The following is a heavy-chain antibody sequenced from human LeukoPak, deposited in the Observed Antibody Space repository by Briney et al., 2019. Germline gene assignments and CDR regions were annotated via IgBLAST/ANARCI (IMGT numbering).Heavy chain of an antibody. Sequence: QSGGSLRLSCAASGFTFTSYSMSWVRQAPGKGLGWVSGTSDRGDYTYYADSVKGRFTISRDNSKNTLYLQMNSLRAEDTALYFCAKKAQYNGNYPLDYWGQGTLVTVSS. V-gene: IGHV3-23*01. D-gene: IGHD1-26*01. CDR2: TSDRGDYT. CDR1: GFTFTSYS. CDR3: AKKAQYNGNYPLDY. J-gene: IGHJ4*02.